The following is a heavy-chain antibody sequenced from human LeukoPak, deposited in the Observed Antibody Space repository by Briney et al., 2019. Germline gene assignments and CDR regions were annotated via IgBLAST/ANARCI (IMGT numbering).Heavy chain of an antibody. Sequence: SQTLSLTCTVSGGSISSGGYSWSWLRQHPGKGLEWIGYIYYSGSTYYNPSLKSRVTISVDTSKNQFSLKLSSVTAADTAVYYCARESPDYYDREPSRRTVQHWGQGTLVTVSS. J-gene: IGHJ1*01. D-gene: IGHD3-22*01. CDR2: IYYSGST. CDR1: GGSISSGGYS. V-gene: IGHV4-31*03. CDR3: ARESPDYYDREPSRRTVQH.